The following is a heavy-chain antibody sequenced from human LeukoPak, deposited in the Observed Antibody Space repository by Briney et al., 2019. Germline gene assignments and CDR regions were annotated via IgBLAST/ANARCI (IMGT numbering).Heavy chain of an antibody. CDR1: GGTFSSYA. CDR3: ARMYSSGWPFDY. CDR2: IIPIFGTA. V-gene: IGHV1-69*05. Sequence: SVEVSCKASGGTFSSYAISWVRQAPGQGLEWMGGIIPIFGTANYAQKFQGRVTITTDESTSTAYMELSSLRSEDTAVYYCARMYSSGWPFDYWGQGTLVTVSS. J-gene: IGHJ4*02. D-gene: IGHD6-19*01.